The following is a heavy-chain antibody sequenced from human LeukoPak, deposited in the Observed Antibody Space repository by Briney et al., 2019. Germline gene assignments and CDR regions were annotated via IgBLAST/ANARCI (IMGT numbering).Heavy chain of an antibody. CDR2: IIPIFGTA. CDR3: ASSSWYVGGVIVIPLYY. D-gene: IGHD3-16*02. V-gene: IGHV1-69*13. Sequence: SVKVSCKASGGTFSSHAISWVRQAPGQGLEWMGGIIPIFGTANYAQKFQGRVTITADESTSTAYMELSSLRSEDTAVYYCASSSWYVGGVIVIPLYYWGQGTLVTVSS. J-gene: IGHJ4*02. CDR1: GGTFSSHA.